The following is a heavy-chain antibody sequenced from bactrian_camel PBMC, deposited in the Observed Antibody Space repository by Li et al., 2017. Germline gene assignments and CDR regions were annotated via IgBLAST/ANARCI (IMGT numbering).Heavy chain of an antibody. V-gene: IGHV3S55*01. D-gene: IGHD2*01. CDR2: IESDGST. CDR1: GDTIGRYC. CDR3: AADPEFECGAWSD. J-gene: IGHJ4*01. Sequence: HVQLVESGGGSVQVGGSLTLSCGVSGDTIGRYCMGWFRQIPDREREGVAGIESDGSTSYADSVKGRFTISQDSAKNTLYLQMNSLKLEDTATYYCAADPEFECGAWSDWGQGTQVTVS.